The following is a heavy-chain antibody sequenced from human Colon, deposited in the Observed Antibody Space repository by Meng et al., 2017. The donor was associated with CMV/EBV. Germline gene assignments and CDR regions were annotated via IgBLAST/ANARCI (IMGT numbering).Heavy chain of an antibody. Sequence: VVEAGGNLVQAGGSLRVSCAASGFSVTDKYMSWVRQAPGKGLEWVSAIHSGGNTYYADYVKGRFNISRDNSKNTLYLQMNSVRAEDTAVYHCARDPGHGQSVTYDYWGQGTLVTVSS. CDR1: GFSVTDKY. J-gene: IGHJ4*02. CDR3: ARDPGHGQSVTYDY. D-gene: IGHD5-18*01. V-gene: IGHV3-66*01. CDR2: IHSGGNT.